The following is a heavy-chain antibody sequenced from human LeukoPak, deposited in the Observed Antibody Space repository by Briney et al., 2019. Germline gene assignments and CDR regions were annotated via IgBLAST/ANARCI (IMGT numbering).Heavy chain of an antibody. D-gene: IGHD2-2*01. V-gene: IGHV1-69*05. Sequence: GSSVKVSCKASGGTFSSYAISWVRQAPGQGLEWMGGITPIFGTSNYAQKFQGRVTITTDESTSTAYMELSSLRSEDTAVYYCARAAAGVVPAAIAWFDPWGQGTLVTVSS. CDR1: GGTFSSYA. J-gene: IGHJ5*02. CDR2: ITPIFGTS. CDR3: ARAAAGVVPAAIAWFDP.